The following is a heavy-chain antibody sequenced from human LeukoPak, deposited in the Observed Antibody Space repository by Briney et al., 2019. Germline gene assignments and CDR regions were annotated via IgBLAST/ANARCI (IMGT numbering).Heavy chain of an antibody. CDR3: ARAKVGAPYFDY. Sequence: GGSLRLSCAASAFTFSSYWMQWVRQAPGKGLVWVSRINSDGSSTNYADSVKGRFTISRDNAKNTLYLQMNSLRAEDTAVYYCARAKVGAPYFDYWGQGTLVTVSS. J-gene: IGHJ4*02. CDR1: AFTFSSYW. D-gene: IGHD1-26*01. CDR2: INSDGSST. V-gene: IGHV3-74*01.